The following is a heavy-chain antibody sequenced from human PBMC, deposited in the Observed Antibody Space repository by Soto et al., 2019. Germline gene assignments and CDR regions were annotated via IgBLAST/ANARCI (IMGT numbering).Heavy chain of an antibody. CDR3: ARGYYGDIGY. D-gene: IGHD3-10*01. CDR2: ISYDGSNK. J-gene: IGHJ4*02. Sequence: GGSLRLSCADSGFTFSDYAMHWVRQAPGKGLEWVAVISYDGSNKYYADSVKGRFTISRDNSKNTLYLQMNSLRAEDTAVYYCARGYYGDIGYWGQGTLVTVSS. CDR1: GFTFSDYA. V-gene: IGHV3-30-3*01.